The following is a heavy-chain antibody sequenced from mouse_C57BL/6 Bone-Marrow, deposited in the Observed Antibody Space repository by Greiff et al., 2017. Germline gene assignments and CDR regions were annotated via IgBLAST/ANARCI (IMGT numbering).Heavy chain of an antibody. CDR3: ARRIYFYAMDY. CDR1: GYTFTSYC. J-gene: IGHJ4*01. CDR2: IDPSDSYT. V-gene: IGHV1-69*01. Sequence: VQLQQPGAELVMPGASVKLSCKASGYTFTSYCMHWVKQRPGQGLEWIGEIDPSDSYTNYNQKFKGKSTLTVDKSSSTAYMQLSSLTSEDSAVYYCARRIYFYAMDYWGQGTSVTVSS.